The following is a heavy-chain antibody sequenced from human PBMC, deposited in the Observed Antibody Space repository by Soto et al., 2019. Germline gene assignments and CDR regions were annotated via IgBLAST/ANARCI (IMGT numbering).Heavy chain of an antibody. V-gene: IGHV1-18*04. CDR3: AGGGGYSSSGYRLPGVAWNWFDP. D-gene: IGHD6-13*01. Sequence: QVQLVQSGAELKKPGASVKVSCKASGYTFTSYGISWVRQSPGHGREWMGWISAYNGNTNYAQKLQGRVTMTTDPSTSTVSMELRRLRSDDTAVYYCAGGGGYSSSGYRLPGVAWNWFDPWGQGTLVTVSS. J-gene: IGHJ5*02. CDR2: ISAYNGNT. CDR1: GYTFTSYG.